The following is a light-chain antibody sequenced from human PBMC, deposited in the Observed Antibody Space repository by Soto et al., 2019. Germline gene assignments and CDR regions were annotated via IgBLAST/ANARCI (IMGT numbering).Light chain of an antibody. CDR1: QSISSW. V-gene: IGKV1-5*03. CDR3: QQYNSYSRT. J-gene: IGKJ1*01. CDR2: KAS. Sequence: DIQMTQSPSTLSASVGDRVTITCRASQSISSWLAWYQQKPGKAPKLLIYKASSLESGVTSRFRGSGSGTEFTLAISSLQPDDFATYYCQQYNSYSRTFGQGTKVEIK.